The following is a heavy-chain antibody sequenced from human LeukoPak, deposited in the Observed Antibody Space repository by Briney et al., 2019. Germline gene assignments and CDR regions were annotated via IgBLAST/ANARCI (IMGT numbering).Heavy chain of an antibody. CDR1: EFSVGSNY. Sequence: PGGSLRLSCAASEFSVGSNYMTWVRQAPGKGLEWVSLIYSGGSTYYADSVKGRFTISRDNAKNSLYLQMNSLRAEDTAVYYCARDSGNYLDAFDIWGQGTMVTVSS. CDR2: IYSGGST. V-gene: IGHV3-66*01. D-gene: IGHD1-7*01. CDR3: ARDSGNYLDAFDI. J-gene: IGHJ3*02.